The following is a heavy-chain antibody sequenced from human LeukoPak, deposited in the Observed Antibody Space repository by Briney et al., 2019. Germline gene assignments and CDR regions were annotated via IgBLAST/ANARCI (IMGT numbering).Heavy chain of an antibody. CDR3: AREPFWSGYYSNLHFDY. D-gene: IGHD3-3*01. V-gene: IGHV3-21*01. J-gene: IGHJ4*02. Sequence: GGSLRLSCAASGFTFSSYSMNWVRQAPGKGLEWVSSISSSSSYIYYADSVKGRFTISRDNAKNSLYLQMNSLRAEDTAVYYCAREPFWSGYYSNLHFDYWGQGILVTVSS. CDR2: ISSSSSYI. CDR1: GFTFSSYS.